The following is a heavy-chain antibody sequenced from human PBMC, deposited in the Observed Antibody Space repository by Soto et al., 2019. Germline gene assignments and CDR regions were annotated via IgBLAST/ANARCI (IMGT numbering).Heavy chain of an antibody. V-gene: IGHV4-59*01. CDR1: GGSITSYY. CDR2: IFHGLGP. CDR3: ARARHWYGSGGPFNPAASFAI. Sequence: QVHLLQSGPGLVKPSETLSLTCTFSGGSITSYYWSWIRQPPGKGLEWIGYIFHGLGPNYNSSLRGPASISVVTSKNQPSLELRSLTAADTAVDYCARARHWYGSGGPFNPAASFAIWGQGPMVAAS. D-gene: IGHD2-15*01. J-gene: IGHJ3*02.